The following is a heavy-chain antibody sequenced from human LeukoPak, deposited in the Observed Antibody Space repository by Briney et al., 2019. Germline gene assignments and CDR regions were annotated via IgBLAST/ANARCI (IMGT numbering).Heavy chain of an antibody. CDR2: IYYTGST. CDR3: ARAPGYSSSWYAG. V-gene: IGHV4-59*08. CDR1: GGSISSYY. Sequence: SETLSLTCTVSGGSISSYYWSWIRQPPGKGLEWIGYIYYTGSTNYNPSLKSRVTISVDTSKNQFSLKLSSVTAADTAVYYCARAPGYSSSWYAGWGQGTLVTVSS. D-gene: IGHD6-13*01. J-gene: IGHJ4*02.